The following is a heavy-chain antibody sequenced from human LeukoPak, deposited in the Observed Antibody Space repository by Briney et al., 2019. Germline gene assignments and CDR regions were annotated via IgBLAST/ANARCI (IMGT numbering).Heavy chain of an antibody. J-gene: IGHJ5*02. CDR3: ARGVGYCSGGSCYSYWFDP. CDR1: GGSFSGYY. CDR2: INHSGST. D-gene: IGHD2-15*01. Sequence: SETLSLTCAVYGGSFSGYYWSWIRQPPGKGLEWIGEINHSGSTNHNLSLKSRVTISVDTSKNQFSLKLSSVTAADTAVYYCARGVGYCSGGSCYSYWFDPWGQGTLVTVSS. V-gene: IGHV4-34*01.